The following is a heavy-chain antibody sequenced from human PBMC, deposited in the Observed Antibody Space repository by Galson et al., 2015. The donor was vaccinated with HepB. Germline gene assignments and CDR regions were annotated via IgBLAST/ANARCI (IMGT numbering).Heavy chain of an antibody. D-gene: IGHD2-2*01. J-gene: IGHJ4*02. V-gene: IGHV5-10-1*01. CDR1: GFSFTTYL. CDR2: IDPSDSYT. CDR3: AILTGARCSSTSCYGPYFDF. Sequence: QSGAEVKKPGESLKISCKVSGFSFTTYLITWVRQMPGKGLEWMGRIDPSDSYTNYSPSFQGHVTISADKSISTAYLQWSSLKASDTAMYYCAILTGARCSSTSCYGPYFDFWGQGTLVTVSS.